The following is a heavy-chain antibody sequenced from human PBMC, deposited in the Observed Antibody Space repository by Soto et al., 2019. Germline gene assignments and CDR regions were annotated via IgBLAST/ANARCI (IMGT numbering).Heavy chain of an antibody. CDR2: INPATGAA. J-gene: IGHJ3*02. D-gene: IGHD3-3*01. Sequence: QLHLVQSGAVVKKPGASVTVSCSASGYPVTAYYMHWVRQAPGRGLEWMGGINPATGAAKYTQTFPGRVTLAREPATGSDFKELGGPTSGGPAVFYWGGGGGVGVAGSAAFDMWGQGTLVTVSS. CDR1: GYPVTAYY. V-gene: IGHV1-2*02. CDR3: GGGGGVGVAGSAAFDM.